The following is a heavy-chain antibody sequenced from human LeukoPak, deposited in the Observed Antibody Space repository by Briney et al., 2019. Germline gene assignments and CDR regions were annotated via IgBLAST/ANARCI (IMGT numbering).Heavy chain of an antibody. CDR2: IRSKAYGETT. CDR3: ARDILTAYYFGY. J-gene: IGHJ4*02. Sequence: PGGSLRLSCTGSGFTFGDYAMSWFRQAPGKGLEWVGFIRSKAYGETTDYAASVKGRFTISRDDSKSIAFLQMNSLKTEDTAVYYCARDILTAYYFGYWGQGTLVTVSS. D-gene: IGHD3-9*01. V-gene: IGHV3-49*03. CDR1: GFTFGDYA.